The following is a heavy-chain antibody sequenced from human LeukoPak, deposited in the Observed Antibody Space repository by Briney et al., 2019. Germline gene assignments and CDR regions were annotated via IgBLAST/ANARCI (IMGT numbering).Heavy chain of an antibody. CDR1: GFTFSSYA. V-gene: IGHV3-23*01. Sequence: GGSLRLSCAASGFTFSSYAMSWVRQALGKGLEWVSAISGSGGSTYYADSVKGRFTISRDNSKNTLYLQMNSLRAEDTAVYYCAKALGEVSFWSGIPYYYGMDVWGQGTTVTVSS. CDR2: ISGSGGST. J-gene: IGHJ6*02. CDR3: AKALGEVSFWSGIPYYYGMDV. D-gene: IGHD3-3*01.